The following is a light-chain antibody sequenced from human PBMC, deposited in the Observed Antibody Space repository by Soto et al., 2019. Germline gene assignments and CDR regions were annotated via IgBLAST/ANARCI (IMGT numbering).Light chain of an antibody. CDR3: QQYSTYPLT. J-gene: IGKJ4*01. CDR1: QIVGKW. Sequence: DVQMTQSPSNLSASIGDTVTITCRASQIVGKWLAWYQQKPGKAPKLLINDVSDLEIGVPSRFSGSGSGTEFTLPISSLDPDDFATYYCQQYSTYPLTFGGGIRVDI. CDR2: DVS. V-gene: IGKV1-5*01.